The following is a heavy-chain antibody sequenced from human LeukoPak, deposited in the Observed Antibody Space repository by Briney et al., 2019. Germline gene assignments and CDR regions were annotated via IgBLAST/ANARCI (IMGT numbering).Heavy chain of an antibody. CDR1: GFTFSSYG. Sequence: GGSLRLSCAASGFTFSSYGMHWVRQAPGKGLEWVAFIRYDGNNKYYADSVKGRFTISRDNSKNTLYLQMNSLRAEDTAVYYCAKDGTVTLNYYYYYMDVWGKGTTVTISS. CDR3: AKDGTVTLNYYYYYMDV. D-gene: IGHD4-17*01. V-gene: IGHV3-30*02. CDR2: IRYDGNNK. J-gene: IGHJ6*03.